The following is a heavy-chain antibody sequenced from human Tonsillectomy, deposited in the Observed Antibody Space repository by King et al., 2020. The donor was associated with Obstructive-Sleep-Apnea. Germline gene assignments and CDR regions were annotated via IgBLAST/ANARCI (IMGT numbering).Heavy chain of an antibody. V-gene: IGHV4-39*07. CDR2: IYYSGST. D-gene: IGHD3-3*01. CDR3: ARDLGHYDFWSGYSSSFDY. J-gene: IGHJ4*02. Sequence: LQLQESGPGLVKPSETLSLTCTVSGGSISSSSYYWGWMRQPPGKGLEWIGSIYYSGSTYYNPSLKSRVTISVDTSKNQFSLKLSSVTAADTAVYYCARDLGHYDFWSGYSSSFDYWGQGTLVTVSS. CDR1: GGSISSSSYY.